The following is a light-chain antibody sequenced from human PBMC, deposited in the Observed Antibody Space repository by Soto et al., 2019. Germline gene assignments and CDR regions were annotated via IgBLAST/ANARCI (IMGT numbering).Light chain of an antibody. CDR2: AAS. Sequence: DIQMTQSPSSVSASVGDRVTITCRASQGIASWLAWYQQKSGEAPNLLIYAASNLQSGVPSRFSGSGSGTDFTLTISSLQPEDSATYYCKQANSFPFTFGPGTKVDIK. CDR3: KQANSFPFT. V-gene: IGKV1-12*01. CDR1: QGIASW. J-gene: IGKJ3*01.